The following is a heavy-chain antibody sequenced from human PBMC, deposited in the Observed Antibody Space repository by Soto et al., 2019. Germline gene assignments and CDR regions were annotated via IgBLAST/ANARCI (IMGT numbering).Heavy chain of an antibody. CDR2: ISAYNGNT. CDR1: GYTFTRYG. J-gene: IGHJ3*02. Sequence: SVKVSCKASGYTFTRYGISCVRQAPGQGLEWMGWISAYNGNTNYAQKLQGRVTMTTDTSTSTAYMELRSLRSDDTAVYCCARVFRATILTTRSRVDAFDIWGQGTMVT. CDR3: ARVFRATILTTRSRVDAFDI. V-gene: IGHV1-18*01. D-gene: IGHD4-4*01.